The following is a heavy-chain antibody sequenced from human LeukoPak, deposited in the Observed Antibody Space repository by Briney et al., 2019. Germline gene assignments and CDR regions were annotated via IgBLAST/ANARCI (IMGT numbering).Heavy chain of an antibody. CDR3: AKGGISLVRGSFDY. Sequence: GGSLRLSCAATGLTLRNYAMSWVRQAPGKSLERVSAMSGSGFDTYYADSVKGRFTISRDTSKNTLYLQMNSLRVADTAVYYCAKGGISLVRGSFDYWGQGTLVTVSS. D-gene: IGHD3-10*01. CDR1: GLTLRNYA. V-gene: IGHV3-23*01. J-gene: IGHJ4*02. CDR2: MSGSGFDT.